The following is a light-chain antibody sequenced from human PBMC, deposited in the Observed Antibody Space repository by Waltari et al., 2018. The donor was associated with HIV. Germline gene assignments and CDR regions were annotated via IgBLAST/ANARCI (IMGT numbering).Light chain of an antibody. V-gene: IGLV2-23*02. CDR3: CSYAASRSVV. J-gene: IGLJ2*01. CDR2: EVT. CDR1: SSDVGNYNL. Sequence: QSALAQPASVSDSPGQSITISCPGTSSDVGNYNLVSWYQPHPGKVPKLIIYEVTKRPSGVSNRFSGSKSGNTASLTISGLQAEDEADYYCCSYAASRSVVFGGGTKLTVL.